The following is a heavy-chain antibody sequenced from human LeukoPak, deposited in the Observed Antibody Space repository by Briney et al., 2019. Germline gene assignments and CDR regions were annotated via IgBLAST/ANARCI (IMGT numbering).Heavy chain of an antibody. V-gene: IGHV4-39*01. CDR2: IYYSGST. Sequence: SETLSLTCTVHGGSISSSSYSWGWFRQPPGKGMEWIGSIYYSGSTYYNPSLKSRLTISVDTSKNQFSLKLSSVTAADTAVYYCAMIYNWNSRFDPGGQGTRVTVA. CDR3: AMIYNWNSRFDP. CDR1: GGSISSSSYS. D-gene: IGHD1-7*01. J-gene: IGHJ5*02.